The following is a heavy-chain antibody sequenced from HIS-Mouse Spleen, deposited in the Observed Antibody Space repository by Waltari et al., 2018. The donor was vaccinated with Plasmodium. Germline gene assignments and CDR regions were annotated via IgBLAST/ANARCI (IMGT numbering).Heavy chain of an antibody. J-gene: IGHJ2*01. Sequence: EVQLVESGGGLVQPGGSLRLSCAASGFPFSRYLIRWCRQAPGKGLEWVANIKQDGSEKYYVDSVKGRFTISRDNAKNSLYLQMNSLRAEDTAVYYCASSWYWYFDLWGRGTLVTVSS. CDR2: IKQDGSEK. CDR1: GFPFSRYL. CDR3: ASSWYWYFDL. V-gene: IGHV3-7*01. D-gene: IGHD6-13*01.